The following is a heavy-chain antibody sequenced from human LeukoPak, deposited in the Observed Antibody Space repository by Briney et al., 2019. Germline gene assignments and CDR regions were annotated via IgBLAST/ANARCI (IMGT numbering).Heavy chain of an antibody. D-gene: IGHD2-2*01. J-gene: IGHJ5*02. Sequence: KPSETLSLTCAVSGGSISSSGYFWGWIRQSPGNGLEWIGSLSFGGSTYYNPSLKSRVTISGDTAKNHVSLKLISVSAADTAVYYCATEGLPGLCTSTSCYAVFDPWGQGTLVTVSS. CDR2: LSFGGST. V-gene: IGHV4-39*02. CDR3: ATEGLPGLCTSTSCYAVFDP. CDR1: GGSISSSGYF.